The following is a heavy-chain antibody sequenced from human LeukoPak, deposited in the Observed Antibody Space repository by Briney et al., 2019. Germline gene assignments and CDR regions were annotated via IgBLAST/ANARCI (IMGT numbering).Heavy chain of an antibody. D-gene: IGHD5-24*01. Sequence: SETLSLTCTVSGDSVSSSTFYWGWIRQPPGKGLEWIGSIYYSGSTYYNPSLKSRVTISVDTSKNQFSLKLSSVTAADTAVYYCARGRRDGYNLEYFDKWGQGTLVTVSS. J-gene: IGHJ4*02. V-gene: IGHV4-39*01. CDR2: IYYSGST. CDR3: ARGRRDGYNLEYFDK. CDR1: GDSVSSSTFY.